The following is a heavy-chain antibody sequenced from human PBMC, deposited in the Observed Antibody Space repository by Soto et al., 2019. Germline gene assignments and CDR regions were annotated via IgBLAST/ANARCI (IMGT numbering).Heavy chain of an antibody. CDR1: GFTFSSYG. CDR2: ISYDGSNK. CDR3: AKGTTIYYYYGMDV. J-gene: IGHJ6*02. D-gene: IGHD1-7*01. Sequence: VGSLRLSCAASGFTFSSYGMHWVRQAPGKGLEWVAVISYDGSNKYYADSEKGRFTISRDNSKNTLYLQMNSLRAEDTVVYYCAKGTTIYYYYGMDVWGQGTTVTVSS. V-gene: IGHV3-30*18.